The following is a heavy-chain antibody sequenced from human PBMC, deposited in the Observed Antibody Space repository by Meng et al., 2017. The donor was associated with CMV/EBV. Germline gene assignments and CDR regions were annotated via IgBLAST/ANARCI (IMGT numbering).Heavy chain of an antibody. Sequence: GSLRLSCTVSGGSISSSSYDWGWIRQPPGTGLEWIGSIYYSGSTYYNPSLKSRVTISVDTSKNQFSLKLSSVTAADTAVYYCARWLRGMDVWGQGTTVTVSS. J-gene: IGHJ6*02. CDR2: IYYSGST. CDR1: GGSISSSSYD. CDR3: ARWLRGMDV. D-gene: IGHD5-18*01. V-gene: IGHV4-39*07.